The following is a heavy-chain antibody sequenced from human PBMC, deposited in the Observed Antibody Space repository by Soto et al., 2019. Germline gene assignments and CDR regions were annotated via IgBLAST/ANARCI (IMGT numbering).Heavy chain of an antibody. Sequence: GGSLRLSCAASGFTFSSYDMHWVRQATGKGLEWVSAIGTAGDTYYPGSVKGRFTISRENAKNSLYLQMNSLRAEDTAVYYCARALGSIAAAGTFDYWGQGTQVTVSS. CDR1: GFTFSSYD. J-gene: IGHJ4*02. CDR3: ARALGSIAAAGTFDY. D-gene: IGHD6-13*01. CDR2: IGTAGDT. V-gene: IGHV3-13*01.